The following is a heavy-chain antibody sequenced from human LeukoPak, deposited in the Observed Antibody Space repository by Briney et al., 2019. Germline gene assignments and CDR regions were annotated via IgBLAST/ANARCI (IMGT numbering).Heavy chain of an antibody. J-gene: IGHJ4*02. CDR3: ARRGSSSFEQPYYFDY. Sequence: SETLSLTCTVSGGSISSYYWSWIRQPPGKGLEWIGYIYYSGSTNYNPSLKSRVTISVDTSKSQFSLKLSSVTAADTAVYYCARRGSSSFEQPYYFDYWGQGTLVTVSS. D-gene: IGHD6-13*01. CDR1: GGSISSYY. CDR2: IYYSGST. V-gene: IGHV4-59*01.